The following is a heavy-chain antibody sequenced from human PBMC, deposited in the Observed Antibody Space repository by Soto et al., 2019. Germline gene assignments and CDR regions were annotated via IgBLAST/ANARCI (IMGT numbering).Heavy chain of an antibody. V-gene: IGHV3-30*18. CDR3: AKDHRVTMVREPRYYYGMDV. CDR1: GFTFSSYG. D-gene: IGHD3-10*01. CDR2: ISYDGSNK. J-gene: IGHJ6*02. Sequence: PGGSLRLSCAASGFTFSSYGMHWVRQAPGKGLEWVAVISYDGSNKCYADSVKGRFTISRDNSKNTLYLQMNSLRAEDTAVYYCAKDHRVTMVREPRYYYGMDVWGQGTTVTVSS.